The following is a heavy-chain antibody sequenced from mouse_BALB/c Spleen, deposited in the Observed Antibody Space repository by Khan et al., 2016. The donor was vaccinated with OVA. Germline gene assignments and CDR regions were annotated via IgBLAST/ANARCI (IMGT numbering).Heavy chain of an antibody. Sequence: VKLLESGPGLVAPSQSLSITCTISGFSLTNYGVHWVRQPPGKGLEWLVVIWSDGSTTYNSAIKSRLTTSKDNYKSQAFLKMNSLQTDDTAVYFSASQPYYQYSIMDYWGQGTLVTVSS. J-gene: IGHJ4*01. CDR2: IWSDGST. D-gene: IGHD2-10*01. V-gene: IGHV2-6-1*01. CDR3: ASQPYYQYSIMDY. CDR1: GFSLTNYG.